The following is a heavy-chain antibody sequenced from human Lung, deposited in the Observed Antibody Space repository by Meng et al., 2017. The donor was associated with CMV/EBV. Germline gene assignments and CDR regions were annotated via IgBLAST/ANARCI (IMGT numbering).Heavy chain of an antibody. CDR1: GFTFDDYG. D-gene: IGHD6-6*01. V-gene: IGHV3-20*04. CDR3: AREEYSSSSQAGQYYYYYYGMDV. J-gene: IGHJ6*02. Sequence: RISCAASGFTFDDYGMSWVRQAPGKGLEWVSGINWNGGSTGYADSVKGRFTISRDNAKNSLYLQMNSLRAEDTALYYCAREEYSSSSQAGQYYYYYYGMDVWXQGTXVTVSS. CDR2: INWNGGST.